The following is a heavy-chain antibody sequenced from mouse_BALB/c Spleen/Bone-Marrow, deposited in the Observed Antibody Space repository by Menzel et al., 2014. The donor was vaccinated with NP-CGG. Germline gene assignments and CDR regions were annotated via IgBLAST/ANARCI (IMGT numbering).Heavy chain of an antibody. CDR3: ASRGDYSYAMDD. J-gene: IGHJ4*01. CDR1: GYSFSNYW. D-gene: IGHD1-1*01. V-gene: IGHV1-80*01. CDR2: IYPGDGDT. Sequence: QVQLQQSGAELVRPGSSVKISCKSSGYSFSNYWMNWMKQRPGQGLEWIGQIYPGDGDTNYNGKFKGKATLTADKSSSTAYMQLSSLTSEDSAVYFCASRGDYSYAMDDWGQGTSVTVSS.